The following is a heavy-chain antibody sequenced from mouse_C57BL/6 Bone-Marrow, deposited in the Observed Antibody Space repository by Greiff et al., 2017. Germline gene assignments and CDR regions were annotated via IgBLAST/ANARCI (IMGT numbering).Heavy chain of an antibody. V-gene: IGHV1-26*01. J-gene: IGHJ2*01. D-gene: IGHD2-3*01. Sequence: EVQLQQSGPELVKPGASVKISCKASGYTFTDYYMNWVKQSHGKSLEWIGDINPNNGGTSYNQKFKGKATLTVDKSSSTAYMELRSLTSEDSAVYYGERCALGDGYYDYWGQGTTLTVSS. CDR3: ERCALGDGYYDY. CDR2: INPNNGGT. CDR1: GYTFTDYY.